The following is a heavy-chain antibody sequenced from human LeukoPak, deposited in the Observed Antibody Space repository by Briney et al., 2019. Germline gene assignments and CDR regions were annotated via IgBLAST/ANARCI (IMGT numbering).Heavy chain of an antibody. V-gene: IGHV1-2*02. Sequence: ASVKVSCKASGYTFTGNYMHWVRQAPGQGLEWMGWINPNSGGTNYAQKFQGRVTMTRDTSISTAYMELSRLRSDDTAVYYCERQRGTYDLPDYWGQGTLVTVSS. CDR3: ERQRGTYDLPDY. D-gene: IGHD5-12*01. J-gene: IGHJ4*02. CDR2: INPNSGGT. CDR1: GYTFTGNY.